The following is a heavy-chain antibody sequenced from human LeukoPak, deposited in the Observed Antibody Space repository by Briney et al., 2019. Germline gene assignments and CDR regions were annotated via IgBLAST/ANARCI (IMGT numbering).Heavy chain of an antibody. Sequence: PGRSLRLSCAASGFTFSSYAMHWVRQAPGKGLEWVAVISYDGSNKYYADSVKGRFTISRDNSKNTLYLQMNSLRAEDTAVYYCARDDADWGQGTLVTVSS. V-gene: IGHV3-30-3*01. J-gene: IGHJ4*02. CDR1: GFTFSSYA. CDR3: ARDDAD. CDR2: ISYDGSNK.